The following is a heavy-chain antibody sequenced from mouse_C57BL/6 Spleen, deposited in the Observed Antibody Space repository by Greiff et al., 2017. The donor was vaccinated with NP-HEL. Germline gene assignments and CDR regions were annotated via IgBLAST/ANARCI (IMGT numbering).Heavy chain of an antibody. CDR2: INPSSGYT. CDR3: ALIGLSFMDY. J-gene: IGHJ4*01. D-gene: IGHD6-5*01. V-gene: IGHV1-4*01. Sequence: VQLQQSGAELARPGASVKMSCKASGYTFTSYTMHWVKQRPGQGLEWIGYINPSSGYTKYNQKFKDKATLTADKSSSTAYMQLSSLTSEDFAVYYCALIGLSFMDYWGQGTSVTVSS. CDR1: GYTFTSYT.